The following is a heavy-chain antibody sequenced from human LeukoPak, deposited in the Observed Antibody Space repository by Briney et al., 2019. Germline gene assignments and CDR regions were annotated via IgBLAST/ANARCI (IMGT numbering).Heavy chain of an antibody. J-gene: IGHJ4*02. V-gene: IGHV3-48*01. Sequence: PGGSLRLSCAASGFTFSSYAMHWVRQAPGRGLEWLSYTSGSSGSTIYYAQSVRGRFTISRDDAKNTLYLQMNSLRADDTAVYFCARDKIQWLRYSYFDYWGQGVLVTVSS. D-gene: IGHD5-12*01. CDR2: TSGSSGSTI. CDR3: ARDKIQWLRYSYFDY. CDR1: GFTFSSYA.